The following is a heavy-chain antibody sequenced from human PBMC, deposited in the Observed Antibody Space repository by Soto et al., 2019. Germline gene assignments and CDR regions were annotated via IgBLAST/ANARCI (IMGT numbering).Heavy chain of an antibody. CDR2: IYSGDST. V-gene: IGHV3-53*04. D-gene: IGHD6-13*01. J-gene: IGHJ4*02. CDR1: GFTVSSDG. CDR3: ATGAGYSSNPDY. Sequence: EGSLRLSCAASGFTVSSDGMSWVRQAPGKDLEWVSVIYSGDSTYYAASVKGRFNISRHNSKNTLYLQMNSLRAEDTAVYDGATGAGYSSNPDYWGQGTLVNVSS.